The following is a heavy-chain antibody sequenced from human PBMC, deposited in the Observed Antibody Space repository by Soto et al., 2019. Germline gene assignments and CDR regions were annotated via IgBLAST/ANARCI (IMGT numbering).Heavy chain of an antibody. V-gene: IGHV3-30-3*01. CDR2: ISHDVTNQ. D-gene: IGHD3-22*01. CDR1: GFTFSNYA. Sequence: GGSLRLSCVASGFTFSNYAMHWVRQTPGKGLEWVAVISHDVTNQYYADSVKGRFTISRDNSKNTLYLQMNSLRAEDTAVYYCARGDNFYDSSGYYYWGQGTLVTVSS. CDR3: ARGDNFYDSSGYYY. J-gene: IGHJ4*02.